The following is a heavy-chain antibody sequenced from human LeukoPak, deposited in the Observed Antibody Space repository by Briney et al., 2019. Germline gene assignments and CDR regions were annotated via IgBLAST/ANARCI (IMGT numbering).Heavy chain of an antibody. V-gene: IGHV4-59*08. CDR1: GGSISSYY. CDR2: IYYSGST. J-gene: IGHJ3*02. D-gene: IGHD3-10*01. Sequence: SETLSLTCTVSGGSISSYYWSWIRQPPGKGLEWIGYIYYSGSTNYNPSLKSRVTISVDTSKNQFSLKLSSVTAADTAVYYCASSERTVDAFDIWGQGTMVTVSS. CDR3: ASSERTVDAFDI.